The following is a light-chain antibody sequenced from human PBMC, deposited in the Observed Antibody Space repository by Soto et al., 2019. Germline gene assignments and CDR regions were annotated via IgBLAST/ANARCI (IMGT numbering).Light chain of an antibody. CDR1: QSVSSY. CDR3: QQRSNWPPVFT. V-gene: IGKV3-11*01. Sequence: EIVLTQSPATLSLSPGERATLSCRASQSVSSYLAWYQQKPGQAPRLLIYDASNRATGIPARFSGSGSGTDLTLTTSSLEPEDFAVYYCQQRSNWPPVFTFGPGTKVDIK. J-gene: IGKJ3*01. CDR2: DAS.